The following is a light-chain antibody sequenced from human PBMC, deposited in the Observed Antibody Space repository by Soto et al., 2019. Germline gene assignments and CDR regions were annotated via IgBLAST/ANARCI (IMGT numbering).Light chain of an antibody. V-gene: IGLV1-44*01. CDR3: AAWDDSLNGWV. J-gene: IGLJ3*02. CDR2: SNN. Sequence: QSVLTQPPSASGTPGQRVTISCSGSSSNIGSNTVNWYQQLPGTAPKLLIYSNNQQPSGVPDRFSGSASGTAASLAISGLQSEDEADYYCAAWDDSLNGWVFGGGTQLTVL. CDR1: SSNIGSNT.